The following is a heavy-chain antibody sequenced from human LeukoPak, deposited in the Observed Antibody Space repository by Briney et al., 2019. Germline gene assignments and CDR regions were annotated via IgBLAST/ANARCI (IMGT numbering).Heavy chain of an antibody. J-gene: IGHJ4*02. CDR3: ARADYDSSASTRKQIDY. Sequence: ASVKVSFKASGYTCTSYDINWVRQATGQGLEWMGWMNPNSGNTGYAQKFPGRVTMTRNTSINTAYMELSSLRSGDTAVYYCARADYDSSASTRKQIDYWGQGTLVTVSS. V-gene: IGHV1-8*01. D-gene: IGHD3-22*01. CDR1: GYTCTSYD. CDR2: MNPNSGNT.